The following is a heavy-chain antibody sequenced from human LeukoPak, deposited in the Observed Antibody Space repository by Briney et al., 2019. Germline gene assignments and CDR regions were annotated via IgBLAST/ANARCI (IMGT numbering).Heavy chain of an antibody. D-gene: IGHD4-23*01. CDR2: IYYSGST. J-gene: IGHJ6*03. Sequence: SETLSLTCTVSGGSISSSSYYWGWIRQPPGKGLEWIGSIYYSGSTYYNPSLRSRVTISVDTSKNQFSLKLSSVTAADTAVYYCARAVGYYYYMDVWGKGTTVSVSS. V-gene: IGHV4-39*07. CDR1: GGSISSSSYY. CDR3: ARAVGYYYYMDV.